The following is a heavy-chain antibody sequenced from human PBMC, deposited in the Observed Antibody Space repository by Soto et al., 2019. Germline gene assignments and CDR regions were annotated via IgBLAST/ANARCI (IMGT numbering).Heavy chain of an antibody. Sequence: SDTPSLTRTASGGSVANSSYYWGWIRQSPGKGLEWIGSVYYRGKINSKSSVKSRVTISVDTSKNRFSLSLNSVTASDTAVYFCVSQRTTVSTFDCYDY. V-gene: IGHV4-39*01. CDR1: GGSVANSSYY. J-gene: IGHJ4*01. CDR2: VYYRGKI. D-gene: IGHD4-17*01. CDR3: VSQRTTVSTFDCYDY.